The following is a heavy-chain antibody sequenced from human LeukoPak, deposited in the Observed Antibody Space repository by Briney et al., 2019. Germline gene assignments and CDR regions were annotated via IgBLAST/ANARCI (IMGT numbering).Heavy chain of an antibody. V-gene: IGHV3-7*03. CDR3: VRNNAMDV. CDR2: VNRDGSET. Sequence: GGSLRLSCAASGFTLSNHWMTWVRQVPGRGPEWVANVNRDGSETYYLDSVKGRFTISRDNAKNSLYLQMNSLRAEGTALYYCVRNNAMDVWGQGTTVIVSS. D-gene: IGHD2-8*01. CDR1: GFTLSNHW. J-gene: IGHJ6*02.